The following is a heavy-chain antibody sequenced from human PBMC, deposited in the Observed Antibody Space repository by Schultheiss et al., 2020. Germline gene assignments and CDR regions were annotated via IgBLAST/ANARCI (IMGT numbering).Heavy chain of an antibody. J-gene: IGHJ6*02. Sequence: GESLKISCAASGFTFSSYAMHWVRQAPGKGLEWVAVISYDGSNKYYADSVKGRFTISRDNSKNTLYLQMNSLRAEDTAVYYCARDLQPRWLVGAYYYYGMDVWGQGNTVTVSS. CDR3: ARDLQPRWLVGAYYYYGMDV. CDR1: GFTFSSYA. CDR2: ISYDGSNK. V-gene: IGHV3-30*04. D-gene: IGHD6-19*01.